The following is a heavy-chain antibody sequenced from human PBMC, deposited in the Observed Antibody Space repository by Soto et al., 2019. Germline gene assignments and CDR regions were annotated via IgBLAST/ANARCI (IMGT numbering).Heavy chain of an antibody. CDR2: IYYSGST. CDR1: GGSVSSGSYY. J-gene: IGHJ4*02. V-gene: IGHV4-61*01. D-gene: IGHD6-6*01. Sequence: QVQLQDSGPGLVKPSETLSLTCTVSGGSVSSGSYYWSWIRQPPGKGLEWIGYIYYSGSTNYNPSLKSRVTISVDTSKNQFSLKLSSVTAADTAVYYCASHIAARTFDYWGQGTLVTVSS. CDR3: ASHIAARTFDY.